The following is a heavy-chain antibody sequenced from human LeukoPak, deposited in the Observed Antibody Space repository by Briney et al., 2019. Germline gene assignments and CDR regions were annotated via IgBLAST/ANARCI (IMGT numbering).Heavy chain of an antibody. V-gene: IGHV5-51*01. D-gene: IGHD3-22*01. Sequence: GESLKISCEASGYTFTNYWIGWVRQMPGKGLEWMGIIYPDDSDTKYSPSFQGQVTISADKSISTAYLQWSSLKAADTTMYYCARSRDSSGYYYLIWGQGTLVTVSS. CDR1: GYTFTNYW. J-gene: IGHJ4*02. CDR2: IYPDDSDT. CDR3: ARSRDSSGYYYLI.